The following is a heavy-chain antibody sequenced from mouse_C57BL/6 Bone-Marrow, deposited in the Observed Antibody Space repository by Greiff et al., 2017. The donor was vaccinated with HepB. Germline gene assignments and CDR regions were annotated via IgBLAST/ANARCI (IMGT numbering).Heavy chain of an antibody. J-gene: IGHJ3*01. CDR2: ISNGGGST. CDR3: ARNYGSSSWFAY. V-gene: IGHV5-12*01. D-gene: IGHD1-1*01. Sequence: EVQLQESGGGLVQPGGSLKLSCAASGFTFSDYYMYWVRQTPEKRLEWVAYISNGGGSTYYPDTVKGRFTISRDNAKNTLYLQMSRLKSEDTAMYYCARNYGSSSWFAYWGQGTLVTVSA. CDR1: GFTFSDYY.